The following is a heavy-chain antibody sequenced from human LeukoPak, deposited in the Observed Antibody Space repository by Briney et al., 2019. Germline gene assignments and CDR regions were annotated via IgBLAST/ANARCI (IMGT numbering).Heavy chain of an antibody. CDR3: TRDPLYYYDSSGYYYGWFDP. Sequence: PGGSLRLSCTASGFTFGDYAMSWVRQAPGKGLEWVGFIRSKAYGGTTEYAASVKGRFTISRDDPKSIAYLQMNSLKTEDTAVYYCTRDPLYYYDSSGYYYGWFDPWGQGTLVTVSS. D-gene: IGHD3-22*01. J-gene: IGHJ5*02. CDR2: IRSKAYGGTT. CDR1: GFTFGDYA. V-gene: IGHV3-49*04.